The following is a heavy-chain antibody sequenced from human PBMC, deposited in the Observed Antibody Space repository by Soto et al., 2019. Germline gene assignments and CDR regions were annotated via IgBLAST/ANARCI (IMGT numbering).Heavy chain of an antibody. J-gene: IGHJ6*02. V-gene: IGHV4-59*01. CDR3: ARYKSNYYYGMDV. D-gene: IGHD1-20*01. CDR2: IYYSEIT. CDR1: GGSISSYY. Sequence: PSETLSLTCTVSGGSISSYYWSWIRQPPGKGLERIGYIYYSEITNYNPSLKSQVTISVDTSKNQFSLKLSSVTAVDTAVYYCARYKSNYYYGMDVWGQGTTVTVS.